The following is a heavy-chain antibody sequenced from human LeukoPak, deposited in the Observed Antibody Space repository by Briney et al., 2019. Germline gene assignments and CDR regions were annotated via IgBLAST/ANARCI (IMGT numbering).Heavy chain of an antibody. D-gene: IGHD2-2*01. Sequence: SAKVSCKASGGTFSSYAISWVRQAPGRGLEWMGGIIPIFGTANYAQKFQGRVTITADKSTSTAYMELSSLRSEDTAVYYCARGKHSSSAESIFDYWGQGTLVTVSS. J-gene: IGHJ4*02. V-gene: IGHV1-69*06. CDR3: ARGKHSSSAESIFDY. CDR1: GGTFSSYA. CDR2: IIPIFGTA.